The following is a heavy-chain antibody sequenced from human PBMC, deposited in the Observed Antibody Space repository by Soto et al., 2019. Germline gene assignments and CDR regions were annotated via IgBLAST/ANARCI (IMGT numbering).Heavy chain of an antibody. CDR3: ARDSPLSRGDVGGPFDY. D-gene: IGHD6-25*01. J-gene: IGHJ4*02. CDR1: GFTFSSYA. Sequence: QVQLVESGGGVVQPGRSLRLSCAASGFTFSSYAMHWVRQAPGKGLEWVAVISYDGSNKYYADSVKGRFTISRDNSKNTLYLQMNSLRAEDTAVYYCARDSPLSRGDVGGPFDYWGQGTLVTVSS. CDR2: ISYDGSNK. V-gene: IGHV3-30-3*01.